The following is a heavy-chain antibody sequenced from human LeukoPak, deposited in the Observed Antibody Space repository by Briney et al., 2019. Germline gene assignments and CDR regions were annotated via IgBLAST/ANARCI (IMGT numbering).Heavy chain of an antibody. CDR2: TGSTGVST. CDR3: AKDPGVVPAHYFDY. J-gene: IGHJ4*02. Sequence: GGSLRLSCAASGFTFRRYAMNWVRPAPGKGLECVSGTGSTGVSTFYADSVKGRFTVSRHNSKHTLSLQMNSLRAEDTAVYYCAKDPGVVPAHYFDYWGQGTLVTVSS. D-gene: IGHD2-2*01. CDR1: GFTFRRYA. V-gene: IGHV3-23*01.